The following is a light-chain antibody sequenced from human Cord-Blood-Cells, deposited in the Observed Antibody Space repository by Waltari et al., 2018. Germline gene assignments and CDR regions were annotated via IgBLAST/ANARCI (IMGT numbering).Light chain of an antibody. CDR3: AAWDDSLSGWV. CDR1: SSNLGSNY. V-gene: IGLV1-47*01. Sequence: QSVLTQPPSASGTPGQRVTISCSGSSSNLGSNYVSWYQQLPGTAPKLLIYRNNQRPSGVPDRFSGSKSGTSASLAIIGLRSEDEADYYCAAWDDSLSGWVFGGGTKLTVL. J-gene: IGLJ3*02. CDR2: RNN.